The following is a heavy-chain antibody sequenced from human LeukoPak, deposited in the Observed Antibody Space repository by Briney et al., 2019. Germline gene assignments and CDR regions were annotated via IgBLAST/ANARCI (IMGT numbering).Heavy chain of an antibody. J-gene: IGHJ2*01. CDR3: ARHSGGRDSSGEYWYFDL. CDR2: IYYSGST. CDR1: GGSISSYY. Sequence: SETLSLTCTVSGGSISSYYWSWLRQPPGKGLEWIGYIYYSGSTNYNPSLKSRVTISVDTSKNQFSLKLSSVTGADTAVYYCARHSGGRDSSGEYWYFDLWGRGTLVTVSS. D-gene: IGHD3-22*01. V-gene: IGHV4-59*08.